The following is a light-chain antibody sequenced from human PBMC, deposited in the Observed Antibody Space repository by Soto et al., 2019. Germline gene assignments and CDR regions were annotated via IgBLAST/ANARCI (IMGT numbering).Light chain of an antibody. CDR1: SSNIGAGYD. Sequence: QSVLTQPPSVSGAPGQRVTISCTGSSSNIGAGYDVHWYQQLPGTAPKLLIYGNSNRPSGVPYRFSGSKSGNSASLAITGLQAEDEADYYCQSYDSSLSGVVFGGGTKLTVL. CDR2: GNS. V-gene: IGLV1-40*01. CDR3: QSYDSSLSGVV. J-gene: IGLJ2*01.